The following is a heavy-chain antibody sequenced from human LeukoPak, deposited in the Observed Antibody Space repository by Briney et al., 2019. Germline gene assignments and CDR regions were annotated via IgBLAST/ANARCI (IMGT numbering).Heavy chain of an antibody. CDR1: GFTFSRYR. Sequence: GGSLRLSCAASGFTFSRYRMHWVRQAPGKGLVWVSCIKSDGSSTSIADSAKGRFTISRDNANNTVYLQMNSLRAEDTAVYYCVRDNRSYNFDYWGQGTLVTVSS. J-gene: IGHJ4*02. CDR2: IKSDGSST. CDR3: VRDNRSYNFDY. D-gene: IGHD1-26*01. V-gene: IGHV3-74*01.